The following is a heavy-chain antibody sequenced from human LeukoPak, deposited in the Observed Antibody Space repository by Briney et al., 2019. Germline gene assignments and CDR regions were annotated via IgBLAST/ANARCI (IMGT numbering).Heavy chain of an antibody. CDR2: IWYDGSNK. V-gene: IGHV3-33*06. Sequence: GGSLRLSCAASGFTFSSYGMHWVRQAPGKGLEWVAVIWYDGSNKYYADSVKGRFTISRDNSKNTLYLQMNSLRAEDTAVYYCAKAYSNYEEDSYFDYWGQGTLVTVSS. CDR3: AKAYSNYEEDSYFDY. CDR1: GFTFSSYG. D-gene: IGHD4-11*01. J-gene: IGHJ4*02.